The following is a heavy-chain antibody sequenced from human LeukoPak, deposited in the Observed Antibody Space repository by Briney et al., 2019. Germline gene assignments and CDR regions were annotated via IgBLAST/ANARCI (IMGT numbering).Heavy chain of an antibody. Sequence: GGSLRLSCAASGFTFSDYYMSWIRQAPGKGLEWVSYISRSGSTIYYADSVKGRFTISRDNAKNSLYLQMDSLRAEDTAVYYCARGGIITSYAFEIWGQGAMVTVSS. CDR1: GFTFSDYY. D-gene: IGHD1-26*01. J-gene: IGHJ3*02. CDR3: ARGGIITSYAFEI. CDR2: ISRSGSTI. V-gene: IGHV3-11*04.